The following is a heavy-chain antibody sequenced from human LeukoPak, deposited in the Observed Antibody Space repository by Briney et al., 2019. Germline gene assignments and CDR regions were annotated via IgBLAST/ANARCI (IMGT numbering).Heavy chain of an antibody. CDR3: ARVQWELRGVGSYFEY. CDR2: IKQDGSEK. CDR1: GFTFSSYW. V-gene: IGHV3-7*01. J-gene: IGHJ4*02. Sequence: GGSLRLSCVVSGFTFSSYWRSWVRQAPGKGLEWVANIKQDGSEKYYVDSVKGRFTMSRDNAKNSLYLQMNSLRAEDTAVYYCARVQWELRGVGSYFEYWGQGALVTVSS. D-gene: IGHD1-26*01.